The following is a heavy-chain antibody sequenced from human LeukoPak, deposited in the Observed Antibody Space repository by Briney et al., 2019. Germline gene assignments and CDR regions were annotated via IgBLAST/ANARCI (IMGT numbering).Heavy chain of an antibody. J-gene: IGHJ4*02. CDR3: ARGGGYQLLPIDY. CDR2: ICHSGST. Sequence: SETLSLTCTVSGGSISSSSYYWGWIRQPPGKGLEWIGYICHSGSTYYNPSLKSRVTMSVDRSKNQFSLKLNSVTAANTAVYYCARGGGYQLLPIDYWGQGTLVTVSS. V-gene: IGHV4-39*07. CDR1: GGSISSSSYY. D-gene: IGHD2-2*01.